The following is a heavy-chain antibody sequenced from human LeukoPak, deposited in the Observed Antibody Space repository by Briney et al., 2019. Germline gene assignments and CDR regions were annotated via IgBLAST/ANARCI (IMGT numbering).Heavy chain of an antibody. CDR1: GFTLSSYS. CDR3: ARDHHRRLYDSQARNTFDI. D-gene: IGHD3-22*01. CDR2: ISSSSSTM. V-gene: IGHV3-48*01. Sequence: GGSLRLSCAASGFTLSSYSMNWVRQAPGKGLEWVSYISSSSSTMHYADSLKGRFTISRDNAKNSLYLQMNSLRAEDTAVYYCARDHHRRLYDSQARNTFDIWGQGTMVTVSS. J-gene: IGHJ3*02.